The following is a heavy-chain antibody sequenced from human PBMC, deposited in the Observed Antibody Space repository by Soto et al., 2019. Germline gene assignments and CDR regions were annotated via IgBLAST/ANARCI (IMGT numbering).Heavy chain of an antibody. CDR2: IIPIFGTP. D-gene: IGHD3-16*01. CDR3: ARVHVLVPVTYNWFDP. CDR1: GGTFSSYA. J-gene: IGHJ5*02. Sequence: QVQLVQSGAEVKKPGSSVKVSCKASGGTFSSYAISWVRQAPGQGLEWMGGIIPIFGTPNYAQKFQDRITITADESTSTAFMEVSSLRSDDTAMYYCARVHVLVPVTYNWFDPWGQGTLVTVSS. V-gene: IGHV1-69*12.